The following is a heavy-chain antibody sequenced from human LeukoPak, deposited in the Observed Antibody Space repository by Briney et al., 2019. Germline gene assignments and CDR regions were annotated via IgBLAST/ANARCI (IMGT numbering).Heavy chain of an antibody. CDR2: IKQDGSEK. CDR1: GFTVSSNF. J-gene: IGHJ4*02. V-gene: IGHV3-7*01. Sequence: GGSLRLSCAASGFTVSSNFMSWVRQAPGKGLEWVANIKQDGSEKYYVDSVKGRFTISRDNAKNSLYLQMNSLRAEDTAVYYCARKNGLDYWGQGTLVTVSS. CDR3: ARKNGLDY.